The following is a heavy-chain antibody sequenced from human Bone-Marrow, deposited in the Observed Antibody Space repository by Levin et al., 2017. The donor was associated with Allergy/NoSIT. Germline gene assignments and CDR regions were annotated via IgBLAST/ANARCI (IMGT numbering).Heavy chain of an antibody. CDR1: GFTFSSYD. Sequence: SCAASGFTFSSYDMHWVRQAPGKGLEWVAVISYDGNNQYYADSVKGRFTISRDNSKNTLYLQMNSLRTEDTAVYYCAKDDFDFWSGYYETHHMDVWGKGTTVTVSS. V-gene: IGHV3-30*18. CDR3: AKDDFDFWSGYYETHHMDV. J-gene: IGHJ6*03. D-gene: IGHD3-3*01. CDR2: ISYDGNNQ.